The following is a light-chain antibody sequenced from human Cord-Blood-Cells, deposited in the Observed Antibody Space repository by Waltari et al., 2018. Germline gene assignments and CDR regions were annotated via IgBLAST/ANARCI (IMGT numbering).Light chain of an antibody. J-gene: IGLJ1*01. CDR1: SSDVGGYNY. V-gene: IGLV2-14*03. CDR2: DVS. Sequence: QSALTQPASVSGSPGQSITISCTGTSSDVGGYNYVSWYQQHPGKAPKLMIYDVSNLPSGVSNRFSAFKSGNTASLAISGLQAEDEADYYCSSYTSSSTYVFGTGTKVTVL. CDR3: SSYTSSSTYV.